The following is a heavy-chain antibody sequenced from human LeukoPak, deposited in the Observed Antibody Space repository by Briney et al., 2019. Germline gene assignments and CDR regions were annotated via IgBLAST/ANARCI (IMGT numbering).Heavy chain of an antibody. V-gene: IGHV4-39*07. CDR2: VFYSGDT. CDR1: GGSISSKSYY. J-gene: IGHJ4*02. D-gene: IGHD1-26*01. Sequence: SETLSLTCSVSGGSISSKSYYWSWIRQPPGKGLEWIGNVFYSGDTNYNPSLKSRVTISVDTSKNQFSLRLSSVTAADTAVYYCARVRSGVGDFFDYWGQGTLVTVSS. CDR3: ARVRSGVGDFFDY.